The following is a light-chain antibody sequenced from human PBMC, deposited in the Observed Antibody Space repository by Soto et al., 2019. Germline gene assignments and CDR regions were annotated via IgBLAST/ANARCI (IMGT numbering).Light chain of an antibody. CDR2: KAS. CDR1: QTTSSW. V-gene: IGKV1-5*03. J-gene: IGKJ1*01. CDR3: QHYNSYSEA. Sequence: IQMTQSPSTLSGSVGDRVTITCRASQTTSSWLAWYQQKPGKAPKLLIYKASTLKSGVPSRFSGSGSGTEFTLTISNLQPDDFATYYCQHYNSYSEAFGQGTKVDIK.